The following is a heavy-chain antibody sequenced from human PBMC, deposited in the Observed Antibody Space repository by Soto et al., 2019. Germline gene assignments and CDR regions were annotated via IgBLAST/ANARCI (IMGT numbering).Heavy chain of an antibody. CDR2: VFGNGAGTP. D-gene: IGHD3-22*01. J-gene: IGHJ4*02. CDR3: ARDLPPYDRRRQSAGAFED. Sequence: QVQLQESGPGVVRPSETLSLTCSVSGSSFTGDYWSWIRQPAGKGLEWIGRVFGNGAGTPIYNSALKNRVTMSVDSSKTQFSLKLTSVTAADTALYYCARDLPPYDRRRQSAGAFEDWGRGTLVTVSS. CDR1: GSSFTGDY. V-gene: IGHV4-4*07.